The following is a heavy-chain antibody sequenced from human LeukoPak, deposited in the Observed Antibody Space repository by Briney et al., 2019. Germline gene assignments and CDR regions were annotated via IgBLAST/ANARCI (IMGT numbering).Heavy chain of an antibody. Sequence: PGGSLRLSCAASGFTFSSYAMSWVRQAPGKGLEWVSTLSANSDTTYSRDSVEGRFTISRDNSKNTLYLQMNSLRAEDTAVYYCAKDRWSSYYYDSSGYAFDYWGQGTLVTVSS. CDR2: LSANSDTT. CDR3: AKDRWSSYYYDSSGYAFDY. D-gene: IGHD3-22*01. CDR1: GFTFSSYA. V-gene: IGHV3-23*01. J-gene: IGHJ4*02.